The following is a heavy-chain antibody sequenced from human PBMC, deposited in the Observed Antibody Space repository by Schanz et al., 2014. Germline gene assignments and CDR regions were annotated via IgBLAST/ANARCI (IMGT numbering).Heavy chain of an antibody. CDR1: GGSISSGGYS. CDR3: YGMDV. Sequence: QVQLQESGPGLVKPSQTLSLTCAVSGGSISSGGYSWSWIRQPPGKGLEWIGYIFFRGSTYYNPSLKIRVTISIDTSKNQSSLRLTSVTAADTAVYYCYGMDVWGQGTTVTVSS. CDR2: IFFRGST. J-gene: IGHJ6*02. V-gene: IGHV4-30-4*07.